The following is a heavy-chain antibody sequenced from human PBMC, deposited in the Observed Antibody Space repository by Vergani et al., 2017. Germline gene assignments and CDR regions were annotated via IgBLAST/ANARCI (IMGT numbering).Heavy chain of an antibody. CDR1: GDSVSSNSVA. D-gene: IGHD6-13*01. CDR3: AREWEQQLSN. CDR2: TYYRSTWYN. V-gene: IGHV6-1*01. J-gene: IGHJ4*02. Sequence: QLQLQQSGPGLVKPSQTLLLTCAISGDSVSSNSVAWNWIRQSPSRGLEWLGRTYYRSTWYNDYAVSVKSRITINPATTKNQFSLQLNSVTPEVTAVYYCAREWEQQLSNWSQGTLVTVSS.